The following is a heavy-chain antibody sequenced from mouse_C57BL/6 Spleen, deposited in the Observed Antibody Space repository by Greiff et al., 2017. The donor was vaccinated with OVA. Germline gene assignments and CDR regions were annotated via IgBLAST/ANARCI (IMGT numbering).Heavy chain of an antibody. CDR2: ISSGSSTI. CDR1: GFTFSDYG. V-gene: IGHV5-17*01. D-gene: IGHD1-1*02. J-gene: IGHJ4*01. CDR3: ARNYDYYAMDY. Sequence: EVKVEESGGGLVKPGGSLKLSCAASGFTFSDYGMHWVRQAPEKGLEWVAYISSGSSTIYYADTVKGRFTISRDNAKNTLFLQMTSLRSEDTAMYYCARNYDYYAMDYWGQGTSVTVSS.